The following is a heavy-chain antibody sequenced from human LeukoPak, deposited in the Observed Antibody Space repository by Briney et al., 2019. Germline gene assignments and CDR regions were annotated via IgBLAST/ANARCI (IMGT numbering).Heavy chain of an antibody. V-gene: IGHV3-30*18. Sequence: WGSLRLSCAASGFTFSSYGMHWVRQAPGKGLEWVAVISYDGSNKYYADSVKGRFTISRDNSKNTLYLQMNSLRAEDTAVYYCAKDMGSGGYYGMDVWGKGTTVTVTS. CDR1: GFTFSSYG. J-gene: IGHJ6*04. CDR2: ISYDGSNK. CDR3: AKDMGSGGYYGMDV. D-gene: IGHD2-8*02.